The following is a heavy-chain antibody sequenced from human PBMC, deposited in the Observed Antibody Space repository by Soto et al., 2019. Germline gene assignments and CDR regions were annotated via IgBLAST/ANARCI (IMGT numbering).Heavy chain of an antibody. Sequence: GGSLRLSCAASGFTFSSYGMHWVRQAPGKGLEWVAVISYDGSNKYYADSVKGRFTISRDNSKNTLYLQMNSLRAEDTAVYYCARKGYCSSTSCCGMDVWGQGTTVTVSS. CDR2: ISYDGSNK. D-gene: IGHD2-2*01. CDR1: GFTFSSYG. J-gene: IGHJ6*02. V-gene: IGHV3-30*03. CDR3: ARKGYCSSTSCCGMDV.